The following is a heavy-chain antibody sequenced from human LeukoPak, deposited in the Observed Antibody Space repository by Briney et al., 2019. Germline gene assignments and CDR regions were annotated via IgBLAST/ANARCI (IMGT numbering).Heavy chain of an antibody. CDR2: INHSGST. CDR1: GGSFSGYY. Sequence: SETLSLTCAVYGGSFSGYYWSWIRQPPGKGLEWIGEINHSGSTNYNPSLESRVTISVDTSKNQFSLKLSSVTAADTAVYYCARGRGYSYGYGHTTSLDYWGQGTLVTVSS. V-gene: IGHV4-34*01. J-gene: IGHJ4*02. D-gene: IGHD5-18*01. CDR3: ARGRGYSYGYGHTTSLDY.